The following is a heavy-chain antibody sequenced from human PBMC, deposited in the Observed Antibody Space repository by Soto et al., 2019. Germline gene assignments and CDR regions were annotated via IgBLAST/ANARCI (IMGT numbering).Heavy chain of an antibody. Sequence: SVKVSCKASGDTFSSYPISWVRQAPGQGLEWMGGIIPILDTANYAQKIQGRVTITADESTSTDYMELSSLRSEDTAVYYCARGGYRGYDFLLDVWGQGTTVTV. V-gene: IGHV1-69*13. CDR3: ARGGYRGYDFLLDV. CDR2: IIPILDTA. CDR1: GDTFSSYP. D-gene: IGHD5-12*01. J-gene: IGHJ6*02.